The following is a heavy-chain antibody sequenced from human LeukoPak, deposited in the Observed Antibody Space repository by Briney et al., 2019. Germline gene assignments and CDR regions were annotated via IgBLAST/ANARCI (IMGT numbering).Heavy chain of an antibody. CDR2: ISSSSSYI. CDR3: ARSIAVAGTDDY. D-gene: IGHD6-19*01. J-gene: IGHJ4*02. V-gene: IGHV3-21*01. CDR1: GSTFSSYS. Sequence: GGSLRLSCAASGSTFSSYSMNWVRQAPGKGLEWVSSISSSSSYIYYADSVKGRFTISRDNAKNSLYLQMNSLRAEDTAVYYCARSIAVAGTDDYWGQGTLVTVSS.